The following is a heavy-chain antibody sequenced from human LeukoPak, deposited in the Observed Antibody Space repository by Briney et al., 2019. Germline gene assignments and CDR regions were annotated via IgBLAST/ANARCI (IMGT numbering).Heavy chain of an antibody. CDR1: GFTFSNAW. D-gene: IGHD6-19*01. CDR2: IKSKTDGGTT. V-gene: IGHV3-15*01. CDR3: ARVSSGWFFDY. J-gene: IGHJ4*02. Sequence: GGSLRLSCAASGFTFSNAWMSWVRQAPGKGLEWVGRIKSKTDGGTTDYAAPVKGRFTISRDNSKNTLYLQMGSLRAEDMAVYYCARVSSGWFFDYWGQGTLVTVSS.